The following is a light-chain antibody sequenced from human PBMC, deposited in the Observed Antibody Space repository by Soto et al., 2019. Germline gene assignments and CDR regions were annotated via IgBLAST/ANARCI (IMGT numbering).Light chain of an antibody. CDR3: QQYNNWPRT. V-gene: IGKV3-15*01. CDR1: QSVTSN. Sequence: EIVMTQSPATLSVSPGERATLSCRASQSVTSNLAWYQQKPDQAPRLLIYAASTRATAIPGRFSGSGSGTDFTLTISSLESEDFAIYYCQQYNNWPRTFGQGTKVEIK. CDR2: AAS. J-gene: IGKJ1*01.